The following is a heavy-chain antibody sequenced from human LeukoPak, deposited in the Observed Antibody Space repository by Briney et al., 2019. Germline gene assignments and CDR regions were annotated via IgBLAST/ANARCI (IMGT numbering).Heavy chain of an antibody. V-gene: IGHV3-30*04. D-gene: IGHD3-10*01. CDR2: ISYDGSNK. Sequence: PGGSLRLSCAASGFTFSSYAMHWVRQAPGKGLEWVAVISYDGSNKYYADSVKGRFTISRDNSKNTLYLQMNSLRAGDTAVYYCARGGPDMVRGAIDYWGQGTLVTVSS. J-gene: IGHJ4*02. CDR3: ARGGPDMVRGAIDY. CDR1: GFTFSSYA.